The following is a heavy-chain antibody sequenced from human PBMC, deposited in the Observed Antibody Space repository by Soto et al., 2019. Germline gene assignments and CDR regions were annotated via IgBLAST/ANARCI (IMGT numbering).Heavy chain of an antibody. D-gene: IGHD3-3*01. Sequence: PSETLSLTCTVSGGSISSGGYYWSWIRQHPGKGLEWIGYIYYSGSTYHNPSLKSRVTISVDTSKNQFSLKLSSVTAAATAVYYCARDTPRITIFGVSPGGSMDVWGQGTTVTVSS. V-gene: IGHV4-31*03. CDR2: IYYSGST. CDR1: GGSISSGGYY. J-gene: IGHJ6*02. CDR3: ARDTPRITIFGVSPGGSMDV.